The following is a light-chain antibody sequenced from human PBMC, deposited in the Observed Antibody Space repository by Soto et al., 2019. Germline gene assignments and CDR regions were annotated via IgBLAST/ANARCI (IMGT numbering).Light chain of an antibody. V-gene: IGKV3-20*01. CDR1: QSIDSGY. CDR2: DAA. Sequence: EIVLTQSPGTLSLSPGETATLSCRASQSIDSGYVAWYQQRPGLSPRLLIFDAASRATGIPDRFSGSGSGTDFTLIIRRLEPEDLAVYYCKQYYRSPYTFGGGTKVDIK. J-gene: IGKJ4*01. CDR3: KQYYRSPYT.